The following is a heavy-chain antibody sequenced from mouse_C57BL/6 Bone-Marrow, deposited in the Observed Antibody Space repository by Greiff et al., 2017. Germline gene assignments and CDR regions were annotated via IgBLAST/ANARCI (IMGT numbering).Heavy chain of an antibody. CDR3: AGVTTRYAMDY. CDR1: GYTFTSYW. V-gene: IGHV1-69*01. J-gene: IGHJ4*01. CDR2: IDPSDSYT. Sequence: QVQLQQPGAELVMPGASVKLSCKASGYTFTSYWMHWVKQRPGQGLEWIGEIDPSDSYTNYNQKFKGKSTLTVDKSSSTAYMQLSSLTSDDSAVYYCAGVTTRYAMDYWGRGTSVTVSS. D-gene: IGHD2-2*01.